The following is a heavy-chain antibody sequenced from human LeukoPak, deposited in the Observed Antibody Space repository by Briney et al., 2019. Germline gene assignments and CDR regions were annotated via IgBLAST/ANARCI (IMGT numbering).Heavy chain of an antibody. CDR1: GGTFSSYA. V-gene: IGHV1-69*05. CDR3: ARGFYGDYYNFDY. Sequence: ASVKVSCXASGGTFSSYAISWVRQAPGQGLEWMGGIIPIFGTANYAQKFQGRVTITTDESTSTAYMELSSLRSEDTAVYYCARGFYGDYYNFDYWGQGTLVTVSS. CDR2: IIPIFGTA. D-gene: IGHD4-17*01. J-gene: IGHJ4*02.